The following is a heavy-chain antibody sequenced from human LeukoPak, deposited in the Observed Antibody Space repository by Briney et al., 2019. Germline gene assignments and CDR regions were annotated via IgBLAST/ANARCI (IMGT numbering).Heavy chain of an antibody. CDR2: IYHSGST. CDR3: ARDGLSTVTTPQRWFDP. V-gene: IGHV4-30-2*01. D-gene: IGHD4-17*01. CDR1: GGSISSGGYS. J-gene: IGHJ5*02. Sequence: PSETLSLTCAVSGGSISSGGYSWSWIRQPPGKGLEWIGYIYHSGSTYYNSSLKSRVTISVDRSKNQFSLKLSSVTAADTAVYYCARDGLSTVTTPQRWFDPWGQGTLVTVSS.